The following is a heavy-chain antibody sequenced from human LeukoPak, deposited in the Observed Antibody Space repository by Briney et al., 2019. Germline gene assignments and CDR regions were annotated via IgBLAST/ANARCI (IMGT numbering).Heavy chain of an antibody. CDR1: GFTFDDYA. V-gene: IGHV3-9*01. D-gene: IGHD6-13*01. J-gene: IGHJ4*02. Sequence: PGGSLRLSCAASGFTFDDYAMHWVRQAPGKGLEWVSGISWNSGSIGYADSVKGRFTISRDNAKNSLYLQMNSLRAEDTALYYCAKALAAAGLDYWGQGTLATVSS. CDR3: AKALAAAGLDY. CDR2: ISWNSGSI.